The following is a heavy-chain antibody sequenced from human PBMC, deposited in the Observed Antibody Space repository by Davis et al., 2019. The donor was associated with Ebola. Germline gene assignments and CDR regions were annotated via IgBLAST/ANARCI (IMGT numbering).Heavy chain of an antibody. Sequence: SESLSLTCAVSVVSFSGYYWSWIRQPPGKGLEWIGEINHSGSTNYNPSLKSRVTISVDTSKNQFSLKLSSVTAADTAVYYCARGIIWSGYYMSYYFDYWGQGTLVTVSS. CDR2: INHSGST. CDR3: ARGIIWSGYYMSYYFDY. V-gene: IGHV4-34*01. D-gene: IGHD3-3*01. CDR1: VVSFSGYY. J-gene: IGHJ4*02.